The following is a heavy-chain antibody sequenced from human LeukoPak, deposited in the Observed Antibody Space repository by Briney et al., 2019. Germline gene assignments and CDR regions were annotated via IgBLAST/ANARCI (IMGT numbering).Heavy chain of an antibody. CDR2: ISSSSTSI. Sequence: GGSLRLSCAAPGFTFTSYTMHWVRQAPGKGLEWVSSISSSSTSIYYADSVKGRFTISRDNAKNSLFLQMNSLRAEDTAVYYCATGSGGRGVNFDYWGQGTLVTVSP. CDR3: ATGSGGRGVNFDY. CDR1: GFTFTSYT. J-gene: IGHJ4*01. D-gene: IGHD3-10*01. V-gene: IGHV3-21*01.